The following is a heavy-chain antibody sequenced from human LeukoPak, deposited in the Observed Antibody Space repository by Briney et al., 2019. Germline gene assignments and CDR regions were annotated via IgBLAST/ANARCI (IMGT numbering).Heavy chain of an antibody. D-gene: IGHD2-21*01. CDR1: GGTFSSYA. CDR2: IIPIFGTA. CDR3: ARGGSPLFLNRYYFDY. J-gene: IGHJ4*02. V-gene: IGHV1-69*05. Sequence: SVKVSCKASGGTFSSYAISWVRQAPGQGLEWMGGIIPIFGTANYAQKFQGRVSITTDESTSTAYMELSSLRSEDTAVYYCARGGSPLFLNRYYFDYWGQGTLVTVSS.